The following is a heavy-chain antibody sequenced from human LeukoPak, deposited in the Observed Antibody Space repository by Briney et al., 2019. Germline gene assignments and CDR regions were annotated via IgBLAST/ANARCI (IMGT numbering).Heavy chain of an antibody. CDR1: GYSISSGYY. CDR2: IYHSGST. V-gene: IGHV4-38-2*02. J-gene: IGHJ6*03. D-gene: IGHD2-2*01. CDR3: ARDVAQIVVVPAAMVYYYYYMDV. Sequence: SETLSLTCTVSGYSISSGYYWGWIRQPPGKGLEWIGSIYHSGSTYYNPSLKSRVTMSVDTSKNQFSLKLSSVTAADTAVYYCARDVAQIVVVPAAMVYYYYYMDVWGKGTTVTISS.